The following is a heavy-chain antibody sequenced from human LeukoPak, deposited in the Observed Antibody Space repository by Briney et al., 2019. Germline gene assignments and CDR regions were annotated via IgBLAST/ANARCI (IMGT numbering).Heavy chain of an antibody. CDR2: IIPILGIA. CDR3: ARGYCSSTSCYAKRPYYYYGMDV. CDR1: GGTFSSYA. Sequence: SVKVSCKASGGTFSSYAISWVRQAPGQGLEWMGRIIPILGIANYAQKFQGRVTITADKSTSTAYMELSSLRSEDTAVYYCARGYCSSTSCYAKRPYYYYGMDVWGQGTTVTVSS. D-gene: IGHD2-2*01. V-gene: IGHV1-69*04. J-gene: IGHJ6*02.